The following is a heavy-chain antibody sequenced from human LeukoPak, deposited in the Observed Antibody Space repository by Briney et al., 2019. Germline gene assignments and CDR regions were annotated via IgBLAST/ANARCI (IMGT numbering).Heavy chain of an antibody. CDR2: TTSSNSYI. CDR3: ARASASGGHYYFDY. J-gene: IGHJ4*02. CDR1: GFTFSSYS. V-gene: IGHV3-21*01. Sequence: GGSLRLSCAAVGFTFSSYSMIWVRQAPGKGLEWVSSTTSSNSYIYYADSVKGRFAISRDNAMNSLYLQMNSLRAEDTAVYYCARASASGGHYYFDYWGQGTLVTVSS. D-gene: IGHD3-10*01.